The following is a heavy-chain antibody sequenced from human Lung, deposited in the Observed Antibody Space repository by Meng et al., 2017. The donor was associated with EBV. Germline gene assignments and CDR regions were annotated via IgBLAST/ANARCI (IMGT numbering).Heavy chain of an antibody. J-gene: IGHJ4*02. V-gene: IGHV1-3*01. D-gene: IGHD2-2*01. CDR3: ARTGCSSSSCYDY. Sequence: QVQLLQSGAEVKKPGASLKVSCKASGYSFTTYAMHWVRQDTGQRLEWMGWINAGNGNTKYSEKFQSRVTITRDTAASTAYMELSSLRSEDTAVYYCARTGCSSSSCYDYWGQGTLVTVSS. CDR2: INAGNGNT. CDR1: GYSFTTYA.